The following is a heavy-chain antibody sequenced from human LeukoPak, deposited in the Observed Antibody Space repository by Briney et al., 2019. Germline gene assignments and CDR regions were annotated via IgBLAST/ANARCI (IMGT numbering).Heavy chain of an antibody. CDR3: ARRNAMDV. J-gene: IGHJ6*02. CDR2: INRDGSER. Sequence: GGSLRLSCAASGFTFSNYWMTWVRQAPGKGLEWVANINRDGSERYYVDSVKGRFTISRDDAKSSLYLQMNSLRAEDTAAYYCARRNAMDVWGQGTTVIV. V-gene: IGHV3-7*03. CDR1: GFTFSNYW.